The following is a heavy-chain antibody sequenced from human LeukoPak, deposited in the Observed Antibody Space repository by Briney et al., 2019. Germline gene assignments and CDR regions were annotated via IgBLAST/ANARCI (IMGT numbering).Heavy chain of an antibody. D-gene: IGHD3-10*01. CDR2: ISYDGSNK. CDR1: GFTFSSYG. J-gene: IGHJ3*02. CDR3: AQEIRGLTMVRGVDAFDI. Sequence: GMSLRLSCAASGFTFSSYGMHWVRQPPGKGLEWVAVISYDGSNKYYADSVKGRFTISRDNSKNTLYLQMNSLRAEDTAVYYCAQEIRGLTMVRGVDAFDIWGQGTMVTVSS. V-gene: IGHV3-30*18.